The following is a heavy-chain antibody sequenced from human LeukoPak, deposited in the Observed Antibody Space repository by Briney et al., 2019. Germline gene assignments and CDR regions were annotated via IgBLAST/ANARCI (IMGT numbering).Heavy chain of an antibody. CDR1: GYSFTSYW. D-gene: IGHD2-21*02. Sequence: GESLKISCKSSGYSFTSYWIGWVRQMPGKGLEWMGIIYPGDSDTRYSPSFQGQVTISADTSISAAYLQWNSLEASDTAIYYCARRGDSDFRIDWGQGTLVTVSS. CDR2: IYPGDSDT. V-gene: IGHV5-51*01. J-gene: IGHJ4*02. CDR3: ARRGDSDFRID.